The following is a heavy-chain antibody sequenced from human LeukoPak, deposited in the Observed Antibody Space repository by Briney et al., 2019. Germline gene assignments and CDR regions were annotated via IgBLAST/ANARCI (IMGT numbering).Heavy chain of an antibody. CDR2: IYTSGST. D-gene: IGHD6-13*01. Sequence: SQTLSLTCTVSGGSIRSGSYYWSWIRQPAGKGLEWIGRIYTSGSTNYNPSLKSRVTISVDTSKNQFSLKLSSVTAADTAVYYCARRVAAAGSFSLVYYYYMDVRGKGTTVTVSS. V-gene: IGHV4-61*02. CDR1: GGSIRSGSYY. CDR3: ARRVAAAGSFSLVYYYYMDV. J-gene: IGHJ6*03.